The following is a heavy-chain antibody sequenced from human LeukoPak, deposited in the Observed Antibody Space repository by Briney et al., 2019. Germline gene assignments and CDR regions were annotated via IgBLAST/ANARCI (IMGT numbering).Heavy chain of an antibody. J-gene: IGHJ4*02. CDR1: GGSISSSSYY. CDR2: IYYSRST. D-gene: IGHD3-10*01. CDR3: ARGPGGSGSYYRGYYFDY. V-gene: IGHV4-39*01. Sequence: PSETLSLTCTVSGGSISSSSYYWGWIRQPPGQGLEWIGSIYYSRSTYYNPSLKSRVTISVDTSKNQFSLKLSSVTAADTAVYYCARGPGGSGSYYRGYYFDYWGQGTLVTVSS.